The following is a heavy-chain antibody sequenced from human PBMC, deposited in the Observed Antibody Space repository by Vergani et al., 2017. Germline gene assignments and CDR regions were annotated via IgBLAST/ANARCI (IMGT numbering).Heavy chain of an antibody. CDR2: INHSGST. J-gene: IGHJ6*02. CDR1: GGSFSGYY. V-gene: IGHV4-34*01. Sequence: QVQLQQWGAGLLKPSETLSLTCAVYGGSFSGYYWSWIRQPPGKWLEWIAEINHSGSTNYNPSLKSRVTISVDTSKNQFSLKLSSVTAADTAVYYCARELRGNRITIFGVVMRTYGMDVWGQGTTVTVSS. D-gene: IGHD3-3*01. CDR3: ARELRGNRITIFGVVMRTYGMDV.